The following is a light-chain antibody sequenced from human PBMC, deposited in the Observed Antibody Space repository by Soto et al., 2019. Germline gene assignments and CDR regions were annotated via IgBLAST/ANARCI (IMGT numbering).Light chain of an antibody. CDR3: QQYDNYKPLT. V-gene: IGKV1-5*01. CDR2: DAS. CDR1: QSISSW. Sequence: DIQMTQSPSSLSASVGDRVTTTCRASQSISSWLAWYQQKPRKAPKLMIFDASSLESGTPSTFRGRRSGTQFTLTIDGLQPDDFATYFCQQYDNYKPLTFGGGTKVDIK. J-gene: IGKJ4*01.